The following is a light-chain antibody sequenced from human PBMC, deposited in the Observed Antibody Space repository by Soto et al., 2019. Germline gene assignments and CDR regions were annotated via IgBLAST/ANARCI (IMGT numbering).Light chain of an antibody. Sequence: QSALTQPASVSGSPGQSITISCTGTSSDVGGYNYVSWYQQHPGKAPKLMIYAVSNRPSGVSNRFSGSKSGNTASLTISGLQAEDEADYYCSSYTSSSTLLFGGGTQLPS. V-gene: IGLV2-14*01. CDR3: SSYTSSSTLL. CDR2: AVS. CDR1: SSDVGGYNY. J-gene: IGLJ2*01.